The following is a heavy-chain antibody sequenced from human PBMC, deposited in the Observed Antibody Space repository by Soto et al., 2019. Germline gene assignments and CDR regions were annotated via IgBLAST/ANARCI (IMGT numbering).Heavy chain of an antibody. V-gene: IGHV4-34*01. CDR3: ARGPVTTVVTHFDY. CDR1: GGSFSGYY. D-gene: IGHD4-17*01. Sequence: QVQLQQWGAGLLKPSETLSLTCAVYGGSFSGYYWSWIRQPPGKGLEWIGDINHSGSTNYNPSLKSRVTISVDTSKNQFSLKLSSVTAADTAVYYCARGPVTTVVTHFDYWGQGTLVTVSS. CDR2: INHSGST. J-gene: IGHJ4*02.